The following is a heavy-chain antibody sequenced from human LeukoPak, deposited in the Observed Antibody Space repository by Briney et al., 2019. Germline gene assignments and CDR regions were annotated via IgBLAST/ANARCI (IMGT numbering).Heavy chain of an antibody. CDR3: AKDPVTMVREVIKVPLYYFDY. CDR2: ISGSGGST. J-gene: IGHJ4*02. CDR1: GFTFSSYA. D-gene: IGHD3-10*01. Sequence: PGGSLRLSCAASGFTFSSYAMSWVRQAPGKGLEWVSAISGSGGSTYYADSVKGRFTISRDNSKNTLYLQMNSLRAEDTAVYYCAKDPVTMVREVIKVPLYYFDYWGQGTLVTVSS. V-gene: IGHV3-23*01.